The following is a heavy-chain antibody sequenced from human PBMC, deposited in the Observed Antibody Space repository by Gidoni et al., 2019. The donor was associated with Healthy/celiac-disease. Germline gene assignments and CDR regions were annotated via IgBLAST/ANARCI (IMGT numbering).Heavy chain of an antibody. CDR1: GFTVSSNY. CDR2: IYSGGST. J-gene: IGHJ5*02. D-gene: IGHD1-20*01. V-gene: IGHV3-53*01. Sequence: EVQLVESGGGLIQPGGSLRLSCAASGFTVSSNYMSWVRQAPGKGLEWVSVIYSGGSTYYADSVKGRFTISRDNSKNTLYLQMNSLRAEDTAVYYCARAPPGITGKVPLFDPWGQGTLVTVSS. CDR3: ARAPPGITGKVPLFDP.